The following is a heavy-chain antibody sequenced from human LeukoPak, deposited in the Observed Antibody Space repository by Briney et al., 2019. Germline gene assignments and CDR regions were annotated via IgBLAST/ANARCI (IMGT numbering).Heavy chain of an antibody. CDR3: ARGANWNYGFY. V-gene: IGHV4-59*02. Sequence: SSETLSLTCTVSGASVTDYYWSWIRQSPGKGLEWISYIHHSGNSDYNPSLRSRVTTSLDTSKNQFSLNLISVTAADTAVYYCARGANWNYGFYWGQGTLVTVSS. CDR2: IHHSGNS. CDR1: GASVTDYY. J-gene: IGHJ4*02. D-gene: IGHD1-7*01.